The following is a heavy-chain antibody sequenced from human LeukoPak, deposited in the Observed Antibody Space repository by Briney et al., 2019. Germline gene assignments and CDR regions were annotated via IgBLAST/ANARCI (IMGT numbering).Heavy chain of an antibody. CDR2: INHSGSA. CDR1: GGSFSDYY. D-gene: IGHD3-3*01. CDR3: AREEGDDSWSGYKGHWFDP. Sequence: SETLSLTCAVYGGSFSDYYWSWIRRPLGKGLEWIGEINHSGSANYNPSLKSRVTISVDTSKNQFSLKLSSVTAADTAVYYCAREEGDDSWSGYKGHWFDPWGQGTLATVSS. J-gene: IGHJ5*02. V-gene: IGHV4-34*01.